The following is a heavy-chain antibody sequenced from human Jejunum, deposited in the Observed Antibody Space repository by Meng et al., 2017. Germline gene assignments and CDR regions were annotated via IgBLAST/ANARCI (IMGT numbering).Heavy chain of an antibody. CDR2: INSSGGTT. CDR1: GYTFTRYY. J-gene: IGHJ4*02. CDR3: AGAIRDSYYYFDY. D-gene: IGHD3-10*01. Sequence: ASVNVSCKASGYTFTRYYLNWVRQAPGQGLQWMGMINSSGGTTSDEQKFQGRRTMTRDTSTSTVYMELGGLRSEDTAVYYCAGAIRDSYYYFDYWGQGTLVTVSS. V-gene: IGHV1-46*01.